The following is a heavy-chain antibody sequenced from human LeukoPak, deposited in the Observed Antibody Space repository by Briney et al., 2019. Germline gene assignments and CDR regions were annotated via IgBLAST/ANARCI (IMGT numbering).Heavy chain of an antibody. CDR3: ARDRGYNYLFDY. J-gene: IGHJ4*02. Sequence: GASVKVSCKASGYTFSSYYMHCVRQAPGQGLEWMGIINPSGGSTSYAQKFQGRVTMTRDTSTSTVYMELRSLRSEDTAVYYCARDRGYNYLFDYWGQGTLVTVSS. D-gene: IGHD5-18*01. V-gene: IGHV1-46*01. CDR2: INPSGGST. CDR1: GYTFSSYY.